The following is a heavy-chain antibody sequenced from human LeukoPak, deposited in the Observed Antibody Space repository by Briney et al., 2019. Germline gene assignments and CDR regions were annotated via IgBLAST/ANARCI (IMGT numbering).Heavy chain of an antibody. D-gene: IGHD1-26*01. V-gene: IGHV4-38-2*02. Sequence: SETLSLTCTVSGYSISSGYYWGWIRQPPGKGLEWIGSIYHSGSAYYNPSLKNRVTISVDTSKNQFSLNLISVTAADSAVYYCARDLRSGSSYKYNWFDPWGQGTLVTVSS. CDR1: GYSISSGYY. J-gene: IGHJ5*02. CDR3: ARDLRSGSSYKYNWFDP. CDR2: IYHSGSA.